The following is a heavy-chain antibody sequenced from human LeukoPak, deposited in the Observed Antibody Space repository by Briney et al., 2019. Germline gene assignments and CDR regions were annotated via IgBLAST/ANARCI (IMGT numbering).Heavy chain of an antibody. CDR3: AREVNSSTWRPLDF. V-gene: IGHV4-4*07. D-gene: IGHD6-13*01. CDR2: IYTSGST. CDR1: GGSISSYY. J-gene: IGHJ4*02. Sequence: TSESLSLTCTVSGGSISSYYWSWIRQPAGKGLEWIGRIYTSGSTNYNPSLKSRLTMSVDTSNNQFSLKLTSMIAADTAVYYCAREVNSSTWRPLDFWGQGTLVTVSS.